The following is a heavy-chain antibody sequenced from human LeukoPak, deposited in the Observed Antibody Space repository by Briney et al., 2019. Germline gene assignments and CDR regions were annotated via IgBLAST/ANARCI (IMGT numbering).Heavy chain of an antibody. CDR1: VFTFSNYG. CDR2: ISSGSRTI. CDR3: ARGGSSRPDY. Sequence: PGGSLRLSCAASVFTFSNYGMNCVRQAPGKGLEWVSYISSGSRTINYADSVKGRFTVSRDKAKNSLYLQMDSLRAEDTAVYYCARGGSSRPDYWGQGTLVTVSS. V-gene: IGHV3-48*01. J-gene: IGHJ4*02.